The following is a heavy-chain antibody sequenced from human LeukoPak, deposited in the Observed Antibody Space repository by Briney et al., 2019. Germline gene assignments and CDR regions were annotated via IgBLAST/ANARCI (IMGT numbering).Heavy chain of an antibody. CDR2: TNHSGST. CDR3: AREGPLGYCSSTSCRNWFDP. Sequence: SETLSLTCAVYGGSFSGYYWSWIRQPPGKGLEWIGETNHSGSTNCNPSLKSRVTISVDTSKNQFSLKLSSVTAADTAVYYCAREGPLGYCSSTSCRNWFDPWGQGTLVTVSS. V-gene: IGHV4-34*01. D-gene: IGHD2-2*01. CDR1: GGSFSGYY. J-gene: IGHJ5*02.